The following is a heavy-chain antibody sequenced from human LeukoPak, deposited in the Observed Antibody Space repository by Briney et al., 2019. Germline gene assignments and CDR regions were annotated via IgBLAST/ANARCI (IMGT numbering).Heavy chain of an antibody. Sequence: GGSLRLSCAASGFTFSDLNWVRQAPGKGLEWISYISYSGSTRTYADSVKGRFTISRDNAKNSLYLEMNSLRAGDTAVYYCAREIVSAVAGNFDSWGQGTLVTVSS. CDR2: ISYSGSTR. J-gene: IGHJ4*02. CDR3: AREIVSAVAGNFDS. D-gene: IGHD6-19*01. CDR1: GFTFSD. V-gene: IGHV3-48*03.